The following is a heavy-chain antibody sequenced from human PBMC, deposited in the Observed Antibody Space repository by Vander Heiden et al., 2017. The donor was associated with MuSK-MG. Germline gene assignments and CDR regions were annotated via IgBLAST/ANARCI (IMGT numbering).Heavy chain of an antibody. J-gene: IGHJ4*02. CDR2: TYHSGST. CDR3: GVVPYTGSAAALDY. V-gene: IGHV4-38-2*02. Sequence: QMQLQESAPGLVQPSETLSLPCTVSGSSIGSGYYWGWNRLPPGKGLSWIGSTYHSGSTYYNPYLKSRVTISVETSKTQFSLKLSSVTAADTAVYYCGVVPYTGSAAALDYWGQGTLGNVSS. D-gene: IGHD1-26*01. CDR1: GSSIGSGYY.